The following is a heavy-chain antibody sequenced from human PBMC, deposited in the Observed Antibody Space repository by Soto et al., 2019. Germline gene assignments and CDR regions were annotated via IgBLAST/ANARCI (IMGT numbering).Heavy chain of an antibody. CDR3: ERGLGYYDVWSGDRTKGQFGP. D-gene: IGHD3-3*01. CDR2: INHSRST. V-gene: IGHV4-34*01. Sequence: SGTLSLTGAAYGWPSSCYYCTWIGQPPGRGGERIGEINHSRSTNYNQSLKSRVTISVDTSKNQFSLKLSSVTAADTAVYYRERGLGYYDVWSGDRTKGQFGPWGQGTLVPVFS. J-gene: IGHJ5*02. CDR1: GWPSSCYY.